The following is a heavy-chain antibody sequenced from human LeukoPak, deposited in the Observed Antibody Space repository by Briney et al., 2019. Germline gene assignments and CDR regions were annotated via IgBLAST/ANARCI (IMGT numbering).Heavy chain of an antibody. CDR2: IYYSGST. Sequence: SETRSLTCTVSGGSISSYYWSWIRQPPGKGLEWIGYIYYSGSTNYNPSLKSRVTISVDASKNQLSLKLSSVTAADTAVYYCARDLSSGSSTWGQGTLVTVSS. CDR1: GGSISSYY. V-gene: IGHV4-59*01. CDR3: ARDLSSGSST. J-gene: IGHJ5*02. D-gene: IGHD6-19*01.